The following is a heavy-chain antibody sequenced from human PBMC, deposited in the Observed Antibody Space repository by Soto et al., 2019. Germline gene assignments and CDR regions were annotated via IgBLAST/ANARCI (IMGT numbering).Heavy chain of an antibody. CDR2: ISGGGGST. CDR1: GFIFSIYA. J-gene: IGHJ1*01. V-gene: IGHV3-23*01. Sequence: EVQLLESGGGLVQPGGSLRLSCEGSGFIFSIYAMSWVRQAPGKGLEWVSGISGGGGSTNYADSVKGRFTISRDNSKNTLYLQMNSLRAEDTAVYYCAKDGAVLRFLDGGPFQCWGQGILVTVSS. CDR3: AKDGAVLRFLDGGPFQC. D-gene: IGHD3-3*01.